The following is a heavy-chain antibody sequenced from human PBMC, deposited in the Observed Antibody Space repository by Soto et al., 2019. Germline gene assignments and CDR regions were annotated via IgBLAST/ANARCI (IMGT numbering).Heavy chain of an antibody. CDR3: ARGRYCLTGRCFPNWFDS. Sequence: SETLSLTCSVSGDSISNLDYFWAWIRQPPGQALEYIGYIYKSATTYYNPSSESRVAISVDTSKSQFSLNVTSVTAADTAVYFCARGRYCLTGRCFPNWFDSWGQGALVTVSS. CDR1: GDSISNLDYF. J-gene: IGHJ5*01. CDR2: IYKSATT. D-gene: IGHD7-27*01. V-gene: IGHV4-30-4*01.